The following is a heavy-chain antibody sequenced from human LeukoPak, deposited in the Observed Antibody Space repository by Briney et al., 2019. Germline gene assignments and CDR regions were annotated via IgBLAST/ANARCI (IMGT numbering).Heavy chain of an antibody. CDR1: GFTFSTYA. CDR3: ARDVPYYYDSSGYYSPFDC. V-gene: IGHV3-23*01. J-gene: IGHJ4*02. Sequence: PGGSLRLSCAASGFTFSTYAMTWVRQAPGKGLEWVSDISGTGSRTYYADSVKGRFTISRDNSKNTVDLLMNSLRAADTAIYDCARDVPYYYDSSGYYSPFDCWGQGTLVTVSS. D-gene: IGHD3-22*01. CDR2: ISGTGSRT.